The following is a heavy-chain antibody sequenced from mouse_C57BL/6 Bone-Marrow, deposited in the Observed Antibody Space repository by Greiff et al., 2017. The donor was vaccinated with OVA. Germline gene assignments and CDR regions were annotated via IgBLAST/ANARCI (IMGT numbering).Heavy chain of an antibody. J-gene: IGHJ3*01. CDR2: IYPGGGYT. D-gene: IGHD2-1*01. CDR1: GYTFTNYW. V-gene: IGHV1-63*01. CDR3: ASYGNYVAWFAY. Sequence: LQESGAELVRPGTSVKMSCKASGYTFTNYWIGWAKQRPGHGLEWIGDIYPGGGYTNYNEKFKGKATLTADKSSSTAYMQFSSLTSEDSAIYYCASYGNYVAWFAYWGQGTLVTVSA.